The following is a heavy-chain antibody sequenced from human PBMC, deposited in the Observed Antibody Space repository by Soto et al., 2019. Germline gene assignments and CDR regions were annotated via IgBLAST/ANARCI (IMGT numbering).Heavy chain of an antibody. Sequence: SCKGSGYSFTNYWIGWVRQMPGKGLEWMGIIYPGDSNTRYSPSFQGQVAISADKSINTAYLQWSSLKASDTAMYYCARQGYCSNTACYTVDYWGQGTLVTVSS. CDR3: ARQGYCSNTACYTVDY. D-gene: IGHD2-2*02. V-gene: IGHV5-51*01. CDR2: IYPGDSNT. CDR1: GYSFTNYW. J-gene: IGHJ4*02.